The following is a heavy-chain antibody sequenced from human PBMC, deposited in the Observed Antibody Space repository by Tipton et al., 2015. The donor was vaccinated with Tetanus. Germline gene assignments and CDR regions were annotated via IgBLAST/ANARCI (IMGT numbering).Heavy chain of an antibody. CDR2: IYYSGST. CDR1: GGSISSADYY. V-gene: IGHV4-30-4*01. D-gene: IGHD3-16*01. J-gene: IGHJ6*02. CDR3: ARDHGITWGGMGYYYGMDV. Sequence: GLVKPSQTLSLTCTVSGGSISSADYYWSWIRQPPGKGLESIGYIYYSGSTYYNPSLKSRVTISVDTSKNQFSLRLSSVTAADTAVYYCARDHGITWGGMGYYYGMDVWGQGTTVTVSS.